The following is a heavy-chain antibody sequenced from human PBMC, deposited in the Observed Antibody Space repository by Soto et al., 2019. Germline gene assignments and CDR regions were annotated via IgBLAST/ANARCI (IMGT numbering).Heavy chain of an antibody. D-gene: IGHD6-19*01. CDR3: ARAPLGYSSGWVDS. CDR1: GFTFSNYR. Sequence: LRLSCAASGFTFSNYRMHWVRQAPGKGLVWVSRISSDGSSTSYGDSVKGRFTISRDNAKNTLYLQMNSLRAEDTAVYYCARAPLGYSSGWVDSWGQGTLVTVSS. CDR2: ISSDGSST. J-gene: IGHJ4*02. V-gene: IGHV3-74*01.